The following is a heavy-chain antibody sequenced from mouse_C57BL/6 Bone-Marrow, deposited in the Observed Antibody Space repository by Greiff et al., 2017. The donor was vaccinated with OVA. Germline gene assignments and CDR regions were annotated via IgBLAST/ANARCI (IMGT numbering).Heavy chain of an antibody. D-gene: IGHD2-1*01. J-gene: IGHJ4*01. CDR3: ASVYGNYDYYAMDY. CDR1: GFTFSDYY. CDR2: ISNGGGST. V-gene: IGHV5-12*01. Sequence: EVKLLESGGGLVQPGGSLKLSCAASGFTFSDYYMYWVRQTPEKRLEWVAYISNGGGSTYYPDTVKGRFTISRDNAKNTLYLQMSRLKSEDTAMYYCASVYGNYDYYAMDYWGQGTSVTVSS.